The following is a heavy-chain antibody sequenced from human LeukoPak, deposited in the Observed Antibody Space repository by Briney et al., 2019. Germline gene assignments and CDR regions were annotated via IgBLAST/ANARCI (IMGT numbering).Heavy chain of an antibody. CDR1: GFTFSSYW. CDR3: VRGSNGFDD. V-gene: IGHV3-74*01. J-gene: IGHJ4*02. Sequence: GGSLRLSCAASGFTFSSYWMYWVRQDPGKGLVWVARINRDGSTSSYADSVKGRFTISRDNAKNTLYLQMNSLRAEDTAVYYCVRGSNGFDDWGQGTLVTVSS. D-gene: IGHD6-13*01. CDR2: INRDGSTS.